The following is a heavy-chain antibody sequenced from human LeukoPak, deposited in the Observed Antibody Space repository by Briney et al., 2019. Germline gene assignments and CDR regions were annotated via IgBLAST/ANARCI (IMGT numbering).Heavy chain of an antibody. D-gene: IGHD4-23*01. CDR3: AKDTGGNGAYFYAMDV. Sequence: GGSLRLSCAASGFTFSNYWMHWARQAPGKGLVWVSRINSDGSSTTYADSVKGRFTISRDRARNSLYLQMDSLRPEDTALYYCAKDTGGNGAYFYAMDVWGQGTSVTVSS. V-gene: IGHV3-74*01. J-gene: IGHJ6*02. CDR1: GFTFSNYW. CDR2: INSDGSST.